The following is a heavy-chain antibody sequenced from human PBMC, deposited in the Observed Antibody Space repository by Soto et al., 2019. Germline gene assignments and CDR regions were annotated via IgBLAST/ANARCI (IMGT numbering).Heavy chain of an antibody. V-gene: IGHV3-30*18. CDR3: AKDEDSSGYYSAPVN. Sequence: VRLSCAASGFTFSSYGMHWVRQAPGKGLEWVAVISYDGSNKYYADSVKGRFTISRDNSKNTLYLQMNSLRAEDTAVYYCAKDEDSSGYYSAPVNWGQGTLVTVSS. CDR2: ISYDGSNK. J-gene: IGHJ4*02. CDR1: GFTFSSYG. D-gene: IGHD3-22*01.